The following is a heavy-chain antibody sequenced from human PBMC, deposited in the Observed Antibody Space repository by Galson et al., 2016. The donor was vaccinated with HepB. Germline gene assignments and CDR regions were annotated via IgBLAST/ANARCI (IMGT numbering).Heavy chain of an antibody. CDR3: ARDRMVWFGAERGYFDY. CDR1: GGSISSSSYS. J-gene: IGHJ4*02. D-gene: IGHD3-10*01. V-gene: IGHV4-61*09. CDR2: IYTSGST. Sequence: TLSLTCTVSGGSISSSSYSWSWLRQPAGKGLEWIGHIYTSGSTNYNPSLKSRVTMSVDTSENQFSLKLSSVTAADTAVYYCARDRMVWFGAERGYFDYWGQGTLVTVSS.